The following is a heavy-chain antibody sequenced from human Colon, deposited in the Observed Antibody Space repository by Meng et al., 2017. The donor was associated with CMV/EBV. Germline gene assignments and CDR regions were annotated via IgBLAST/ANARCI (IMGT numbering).Heavy chain of an antibody. V-gene: IGHV3-33*01. Sequence: GESLKISCAASGFTFSKYGIHWVRQAPGKGLEWVAVIRYDGSNKSYADSVKGRFTISRDNSKNTLYLQMNSLRAEDTAVYYCARPMARGIINYYYYGLDVWGQGTTVTVSS. CDR3: ARPMARGIINYYYYGLDV. J-gene: IGHJ6*02. CDR2: IRYDGSNK. CDR1: GFTFSKYG. D-gene: IGHD3-10*01.